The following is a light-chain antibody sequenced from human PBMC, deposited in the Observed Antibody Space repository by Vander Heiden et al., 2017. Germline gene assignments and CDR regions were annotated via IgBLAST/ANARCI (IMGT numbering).Light chain of an antibody. V-gene: IGKV1-33*01. CDR2: DAS. CDR3: QQYDNCPII. J-gene: IGKJ5*01. Sequence: DIQMTPSPSSLSASVGDRVTITCQASQGISNYLNWYQQKPGQAPRLLIYDASNWDTGVPARFSGSGSGTDFTFTISSLEPEDIATYYCQQYDNCPIIFGQGTRLEIK. CDR1: QGISNY.